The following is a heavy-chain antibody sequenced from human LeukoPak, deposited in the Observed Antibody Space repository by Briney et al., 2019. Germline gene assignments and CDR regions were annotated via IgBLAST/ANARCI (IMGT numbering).Heavy chain of an antibody. CDR2: ISAYNGNT. CDR3: AAEPYSSSWYAFPFI. V-gene: IGHV1-18*01. Sequence: ASVKGSCQASGFTFSSYGIRWVGTAPGQRLGWMGWISAYNGNTNYAQKLQGRVTMATDTSTSTAYMELSSLRSEDTAVYYCAAEPYSSSWYAFPFIWGQGTLVTVSS. CDR1: GFTFSSYG. D-gene: IGHD6-13*01. J-gene: IGHJ4*02.